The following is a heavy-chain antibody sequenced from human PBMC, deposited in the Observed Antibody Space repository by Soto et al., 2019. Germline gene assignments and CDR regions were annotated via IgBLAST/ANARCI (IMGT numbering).Heavy chain of an antibody. J-gene: IGHJ6*02. D-gene: IGHD2-2*01. CDR2: IYHSGRT. V-gene: IGHV4-4*02. Sequence: QVQLQESGPGLVKPSGTLSLTCAGSGGSISSSNWCSYIHQPPGKGQEWIGEIYHSGRTNYNTSLKSRVTISVDKSTNQFSLKLSSVTAADTAVYYCARVVGGYYYGMDVWGQGTTVTVAS. CDR1: GGSISSSNW. CDR3: ARVVGGYYYGMDV.